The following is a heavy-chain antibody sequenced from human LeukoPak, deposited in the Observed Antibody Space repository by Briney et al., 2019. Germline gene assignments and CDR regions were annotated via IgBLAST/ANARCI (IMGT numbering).Heavy chain of an antibody. V-gene: IGHV3-11*01. D-gene: IGHD5-12*01. Sequence: KPGGSLRLSCAASGFTFSDYYMSWIRHARGRGLEWVSYISSSGSTIYYADSVKGRFTIFRDNAKNSLYLQMNSLRAEDTAVYYCARDSGYDYFDYWGQGTLVTVSS. CDR3: ARDSGYDYFDY. CDR1: GFTFSDYY. CDR2: ISSSGSTI. J-gene: IGHJ4*02.